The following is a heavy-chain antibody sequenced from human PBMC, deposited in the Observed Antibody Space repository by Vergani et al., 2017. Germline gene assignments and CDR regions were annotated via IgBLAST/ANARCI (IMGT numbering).Heavy chain of an antibody. CDR3: ARDRGGFVRGGXAAKASYYYYYMDV. Sequence: QVQLVQSGAEVKKPGSSVKVSCKASGGTFSSYAISWVRQAPGQGLEWMGGIIPIFGTANYAQKFQGRVTITADESTSTAYMELSSLRSEDTAVYYCARDRGGFVRGGXAAKASYYYYYMDVWGKGTTVTVSS. J-gene: IGHJ6*03. V-gene: IGHV1-69*01. CDR2: IIPIFGTA. CDR1: GGTFSSYA. D-gene: IGHD2-2*01.